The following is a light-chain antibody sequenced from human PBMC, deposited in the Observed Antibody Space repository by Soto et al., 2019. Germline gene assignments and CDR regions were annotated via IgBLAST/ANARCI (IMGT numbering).Light chain of an antibody. V-gene: IGLV2-14*01. CDR2: DVS. J-gene: IGLJ1*01. CDR3: SSYTSSTTQV. CDR1: SSDVGAYNY. Sequence: QSVLTQPASVSGSPGQSITISCTGTSSDVGAYNYVSWYLQHPGKAHKLMIYDVSYRPSGVSNRFSGSKSGNTASLTISGLQAEDEADYYCSSYTSSTTQVFGTGTKVTVL.